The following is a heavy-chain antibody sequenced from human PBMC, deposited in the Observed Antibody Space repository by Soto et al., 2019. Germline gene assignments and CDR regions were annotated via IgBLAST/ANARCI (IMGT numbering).Heavy chain of an antibody. CDR1: GGSFSGYY. Sequence: SETLSLTCAVYGGSFSGYYWSWIRQPPGKGLEWIGEISHSGSTGYNPSLKSRVTISVDTSKNQFSLKLSSVTAADTAVYYCARGRHILTGYYRDLNYGMDVWGQGTTVTVSS. J-gene: IGHJ6*02. V-gene: IGHV4-34*01. CDR2: ISHSGST. D-gene: IGHD3-9*01. CDR3: ARGRHILTGYYRDLNYGMDV.